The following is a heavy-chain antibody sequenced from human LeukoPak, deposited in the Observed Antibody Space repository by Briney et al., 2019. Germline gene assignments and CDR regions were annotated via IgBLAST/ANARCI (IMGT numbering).Heavy chain of an antibody. Sequence: PSETLSLTCTVSGGSINSYYWSWIRQPAGKGLEWVGRISSSGSTKFNPSLNSRVTMSVDTSKNQFSLKLSSMTAADTAVYYCARGWLRGAGAFDIWGQGTMVTVSS. D-gene: IGHD5-12*01. J-gene: IGHJ3*02. V-gene: IGHV4-4*07. CDR2: ISSSGST. CDR1: GGSINSYY. CDR3: ARGWLRGAGAFDI.